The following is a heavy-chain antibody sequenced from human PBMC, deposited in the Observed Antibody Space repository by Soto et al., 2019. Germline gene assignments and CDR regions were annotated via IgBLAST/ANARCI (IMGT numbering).Heavy chain of an antibody. CDR2: INSDGSST. Sequence: EVQLVESGGGLVQPGGSLRLSCAASGFTFSSYWMHWVRQAPGKGLVWVSRINSDGSSTSYADSVKGRFTISRDNAKKTLYLQMNSLRAEATAVYYCARVPSDITGTTSVVYWGQGTLVTVSS. J-gene: IGHJ4*02. V-gene: IGHV3-74*01. CDR3: ARVPSDITGTTSVVY. CDR1: GFTFSSYW. D-gene: IGHD1-7*01.